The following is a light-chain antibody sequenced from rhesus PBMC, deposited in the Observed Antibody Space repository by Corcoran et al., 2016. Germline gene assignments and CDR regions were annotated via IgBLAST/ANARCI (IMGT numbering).Light chain of an antibody. CDR2: GAS. Sequence: DIQLTQSPSSLSASVGDRVTITCRASQGISSHLAWYQQKSGKSPKLLIYGASNLQSGVPSRFSGSGSGTEFTLTIRSLQPEGFATCYCPQRDSYPFTFGPGTKLAIK. V-gene: IGKV1-38*01. CDR1: QGISSH. J-gene: IGKJ3*01. CDR3: PQRDSYPFT.